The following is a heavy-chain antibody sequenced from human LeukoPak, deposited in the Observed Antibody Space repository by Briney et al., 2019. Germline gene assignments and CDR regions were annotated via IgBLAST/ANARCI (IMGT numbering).Heavy chain of an antibody. CDR3: AKDAVSAIAAAGTIDY. CDR1: GFTFSTYW. J-gene: IGHJ4*02. V-gene: IGHV3-7*01. Sequence: GGSLRLSCAASGFTFSTYWMSWVRQAPGKGLEWVANIKHDGSEKYYVDSVKGRFTISRDNANNSLYLQMNSLRAEDTAVYYCAKDAVSAIAAAGTIDYWGQGTLVTVSS. CDR2: IKHDGSEK. D-gene: IGHD6-13*01.